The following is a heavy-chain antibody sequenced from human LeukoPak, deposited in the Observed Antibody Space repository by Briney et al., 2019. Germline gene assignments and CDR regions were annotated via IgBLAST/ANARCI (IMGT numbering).Heavy chain of an antibody. D-gene: IGHD4-23*01. V-gene: IGHV3-11*06. CDR2: ISGNSDYT. Sequence: GGSLRLSCAASGFTFSDYYMSWIRQAPGKGLEWVSYISGNSDYTNYADSVKGRFTISRDNAKNSLFLHMNSLRPEDTALYYCATTNDIGNYYFDFWGQGSLVTVSS. J-gene: IGHJ4*02. CDR3: ATTNDIGNYYFDF. CDR1: GFTFSDYY.